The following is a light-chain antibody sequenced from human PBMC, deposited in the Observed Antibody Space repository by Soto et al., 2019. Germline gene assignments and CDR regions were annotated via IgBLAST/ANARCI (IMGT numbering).Light chain of an antibody. V-gene: IGKV1-9*01. CDR1: QDISTY. J-gene: IGKJ4*01. Sequence: DIQLTQSPSFLSASVGDRVTLTCRPSQDISTYLAWYQQKPGKAPNLLIYVASTLQDGVPSRFSGTGSGTEFTLTITNLQPADFATYYCQQLDSYPLTFGGGTEVEIK. CDR2: VAS. CDR3: QQLDSYPLT.